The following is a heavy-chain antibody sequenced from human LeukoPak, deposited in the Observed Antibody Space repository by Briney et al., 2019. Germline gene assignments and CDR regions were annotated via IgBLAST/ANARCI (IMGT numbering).Heavy chain of an antibody. CDR3: ANGDYVWGSYRYTGIDY. J-gene: IGHJ4*02. D-gene: IGHD3-16*02. Sequence: PGGSLRLSCAASGFTFSSYGMSWVRQAPGKGLEWVSAISGSGGSTYYADSVKGRFTISRDNSKNTLYLQMNSLRAEDTAVYYCANGDYVWGSYRYTGIDYWGQGTLVTVSS. CDR1: GFTFSSYG. V-gene: IGHV3-23*01. CDR2: ISGSGGST.